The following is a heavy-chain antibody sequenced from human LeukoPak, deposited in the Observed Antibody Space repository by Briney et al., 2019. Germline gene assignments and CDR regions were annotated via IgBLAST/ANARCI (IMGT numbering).Heavy chain of an antibody. J-gene: IGHJ4*02. CDR2: IYTSGST. CDR3: ARDSGGGSGSYYRYFDY. D-gene: IGHD3-10*01. V-gene: IGHV4-61*02. Sequence: SETLSLTCTVSGGSISSGSYYWSWIRQPAGTGLEWIGRIYTSGSTNYNPSLKSRVTISVDTSKNQFSLKLTSMTAADTAVYYCARDSGGGSGSYYRYFDYWGQGTLVTVSS. CDR1: GGSISSGSYY.